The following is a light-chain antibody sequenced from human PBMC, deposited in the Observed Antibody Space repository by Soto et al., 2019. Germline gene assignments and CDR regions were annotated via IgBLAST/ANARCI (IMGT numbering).Light chain of an antibody. J-gene: IGLJ3*02. V-gene: IGLV2-11*01. Sequence: QSALTQPRSVSGSLGQSVTISCTGTSSDVGGYDYVSWFQHHPGKVPKLMIYDVTKRPSGVPDRFSASKSGNTASLTISGLQAEDEADYYCCSYGGYFWVFGGGTKLTVL. CDR1: SSDVGGYDY. CDR2: DVT. CDR3: CSYGGYFWV.